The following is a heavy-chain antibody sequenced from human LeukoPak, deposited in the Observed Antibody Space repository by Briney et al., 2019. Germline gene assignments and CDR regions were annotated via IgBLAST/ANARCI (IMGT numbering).Heavy chain of an antibody. Sequence: ASVKVSCKASGYTFTGYYMRWVRQAPGQGLEWMGRINPNSGGTNYAQKFQGRVTMTRDTSNSTAYMELSRLRSDDTAVYYCARRTMVRGETTIYYYYMDVWGKGTTVTVSS. J-gene: IGHJ6*03. CDR1: GYTFTGYY. V-gene: IGHV1-2*06. CDR3: ARRTMVRGETTIYYYYMDV. CDR2: INPNSGGT. D-gene: IGHD3-10*01.